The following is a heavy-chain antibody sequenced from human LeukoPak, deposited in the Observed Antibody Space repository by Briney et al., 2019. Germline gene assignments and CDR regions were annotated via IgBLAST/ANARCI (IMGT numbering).Heavy chain of an antibody. Sequence: GGSLRLSCAASGFTFSTYTMNWVRQAPGKGLEWVSSISTSSTYIYYADSVKRRFTISRDNAKNSVYLQMNTLRAEDTAVYYCARETTEAFDYWGQGTLVTVSS. J-gene: IGHJ4*02. CDR2: ISTSSTYI. V-gene: IGHV3-21*01. CDR3: ARETTEAFDY. CDR1: GFTFSTYT. D-gene: IGHD1-14*01.